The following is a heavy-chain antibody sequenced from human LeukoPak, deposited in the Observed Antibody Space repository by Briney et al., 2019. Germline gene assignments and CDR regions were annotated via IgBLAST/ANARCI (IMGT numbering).Heavy chain of an antibody. CDR2: IYTSGST. D-gene: IGHD3-22*01. V-gene: IGHV4-4*07. Sequence: PSETLSPTCPVSGGSISSYYWSWIRQPAGKGLEWIGRIYTSGSTNYNPSLKSRVTMSVDTSKNQFSLKLSSVTAADTAVYYCAITYYYDSSGYYSLGAFDIWGQGTMVTVSS. J-gene: IGHJ3*02. CDR1: GGSISSYY. CDR3: AITYYYDSSGYYSLGAFDI.